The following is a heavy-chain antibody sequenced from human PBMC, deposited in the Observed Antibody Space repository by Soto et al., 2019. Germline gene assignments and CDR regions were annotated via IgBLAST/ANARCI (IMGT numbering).Heavy chain of an antibody. Sequence: QLQLQESGPGLVKPSETLSLTCTVSGGSISSSSYYWGWIRQPPGKGLEWIGSIYYSGSTYYNPSLKSRVTISVDTSKNQFSLKLSSVTAADTAVYYCARHNRLWFGELSPNYYYGMDVWGQGTTVTVSS. J-gene: IGHJ6*02. V-gene: IGHV4-39*01. CDR1: GGSISSSSYY. CDR3: ARHNRLWFGELSPNYYYGMDV. CDR2: IYYSGST. D-gene: IGHD3-10*01.